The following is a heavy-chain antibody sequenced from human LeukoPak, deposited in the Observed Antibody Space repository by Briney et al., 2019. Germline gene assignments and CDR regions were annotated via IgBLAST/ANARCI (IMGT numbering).Heavy chain of an antibody. CDR2: ISYDGSNK. Sequence: GRSLRLSCAASGFTFSSYGMHWVRQAPGKGLEWVAVISYDGSNKYYADSVKGRFTISRDNSKNTLYLQMNSLRAEDTAVYYCAKDRSSHFLVEYYYGMDVWGQGTTVTVSS. D-gene: IGHD6-13*01. J-gene: IGHJ6*02. CDR1: GFTFSSYG. CDR3: AKDRSSHFLVEYYYGMDV. V-gene: IGHV3-30*18.